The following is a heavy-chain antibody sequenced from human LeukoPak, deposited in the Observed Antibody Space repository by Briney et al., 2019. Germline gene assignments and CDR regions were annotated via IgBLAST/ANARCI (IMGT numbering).Heavy chain of an antibody. J-gene: IGHJ4*02. V-gene: IGHV3-30*02. Sequence: PGGSLRLSCAASGFTFSSYAMHWVRQAPGKGLEWVAFIRYDGSNKYYADSVKGRFTISRDNSKNTLYLQLNSLRAEDTAVYYCAKTLLRFLEWLLPDYWGQGTLVTVSS. CDR1: GFTFSSYA. D-gene: IGHD3-3*01. CDR2: IRYDGSNK. CDR3: AKTLLRFLEWLLPDY.